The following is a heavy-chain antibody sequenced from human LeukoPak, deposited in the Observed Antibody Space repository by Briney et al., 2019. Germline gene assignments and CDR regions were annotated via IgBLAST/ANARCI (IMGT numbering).Heavy chain of an antibody. CDR3: AKALWFGELFLDS. CDR2: ISESGGTT. D-gene: IGHD3-10*01. J-gene: IGHJ4*02. Sequence: GGSLRLSCAASGFTVSSNYMSWVRQAPGKGLEWVSGISESGGTTHYADSVKGRFTISRDNSRKTLYLQMNSLRAEDTAVYYCAKALWFGELFLDSWGQGTLVTVSS. V-gene: IGHV3-23*01. CDR1: GFTVSSNY.